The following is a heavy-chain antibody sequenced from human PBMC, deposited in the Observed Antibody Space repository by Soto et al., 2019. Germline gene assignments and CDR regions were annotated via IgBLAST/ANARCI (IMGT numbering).Heavy chain of an antibody. J-gene: IGHJ3*02. V-gene: IGHV4-34*01. D-gene: IGHD3-3*01. CDR2: INHSGST. Sequence: PSETLSLTCAVYGGSFSGYYWSWIRQPPGKGLEWIGEINHSGSTNYNPSLKSQVTISVDTSKNQFSLKLSSVTAADTAVYYCARGRRGLPYYDFWSGYYSSKAFDIWGQGTMVT. CDR3: ARGRRGLPYYDFWSGYYSSKAFDI. CDR1: GGSFSGYY.